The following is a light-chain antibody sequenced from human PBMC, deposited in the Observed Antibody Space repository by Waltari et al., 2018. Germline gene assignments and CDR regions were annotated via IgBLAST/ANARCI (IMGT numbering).Light chain of an antibody. V-gene: IGKV2-28*01. Sequence: DIVMTQSPLSLPVTPGEPASISCRSSQSLLHSNGYNYLDWYLQKPGQSPQLLISLGSNRASGVPDRFSGSGSGTDFTLKISTVEAEDVGIYYCMQTVQTPVTFGGGTKVEIK. CDR2: LGS. J-gene: IGKJ4*01. CDR1: QSLLHSNGYNY. CDR3: MQTVQTPVT.